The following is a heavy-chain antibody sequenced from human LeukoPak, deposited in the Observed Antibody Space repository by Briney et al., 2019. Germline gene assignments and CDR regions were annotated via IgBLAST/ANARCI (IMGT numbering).Heavy chain of an antibody. CDR3: ARAKSVRGYSYGYGRYFDY. V-gene: IGHV4-34*01. Sequence: SETLSLTCSVYGGSFSGYYWSWIRQPPGEGLEWIGEINHSGSTNYNPSLKSRVTISIDTSMNQFSLKVSSVTAADTAVYYCARAKSVRGYSYGYGRYFDYWGQGTLVTVSS. CDR2: INHSGST. D-gene: IGHD5-18*01. CDR1: GGSFSGYY. J-gene: IGHJ4*02.